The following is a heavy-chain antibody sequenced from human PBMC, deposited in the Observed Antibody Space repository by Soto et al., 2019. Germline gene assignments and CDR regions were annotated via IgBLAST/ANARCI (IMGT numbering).Heavy chain of an antibody. CDR2: TYYRSKWYN. V-gene: IGHV6-1*01. D-gene: IGHD6-13*01. J-gene: IGHJ6*02. CDR3: ARDQQLNSYYYYGMDV. Sequence: TSYDINWVRQATGQGLEWLGRTYYRSKWYNDYAVSVKSRITINPDTSKNQFSLQLNSVTPEDTAVYYCARDQQLNSYYYYGMDVWGQGTTVTGSS. CDR1: TSYD.